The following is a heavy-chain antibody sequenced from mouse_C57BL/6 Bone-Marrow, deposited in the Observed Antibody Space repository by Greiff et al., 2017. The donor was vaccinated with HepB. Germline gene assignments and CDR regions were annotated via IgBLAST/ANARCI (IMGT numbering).Heavy chain of an antibody. CDR1: GFTFSNYW. D-gene: IGHD1-1*02. Sequence: EVKVEESGGGLVQPGGSMKLSCVASGFTFSNYWMNWVRQSPEKGLEWVAQIRLKSDNYATHYAESVKGRFTISRDDSKSSVYLQMNNLRAEDTGIYYCTGEDYGPPWFAYWGQGTLVTVSA. V-gene: IGHV6-3*01. CDR3: TGEDYGPPWFAY. CDR2: IRLKSDNYAT. J-gene: IGHJ3*01.